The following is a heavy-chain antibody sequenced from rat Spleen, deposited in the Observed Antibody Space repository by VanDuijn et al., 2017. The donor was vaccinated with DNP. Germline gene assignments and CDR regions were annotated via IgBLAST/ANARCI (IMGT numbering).Heavy chain of an antibody. Sequence: EVQLVASGGGLVQPGRSLKLSCAVSGFTFSDHNMAWVRQAPKKGLVWVAKITYDGGNTYYRDSVKDRFTISRDNAKSTLYLQMDSLRSEDTATYYCAGRPPPTRGPFDYWGQGVLVTVSS. CDR1: GFTFSDHN. CDR2: ITYDGGNT. CDR3: AGRPPPTRGPFDY. D-gene: IGHD1-4*01. V-gene: IGHV5-7*01. J-gene: IGHJ2*01.